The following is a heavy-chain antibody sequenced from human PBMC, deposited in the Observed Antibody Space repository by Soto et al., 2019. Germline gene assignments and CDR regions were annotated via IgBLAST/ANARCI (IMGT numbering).Heavy chain of an antibody. CDR1: GFSLTTSGVG. D-gene: IGHD3-3*01. Sequence: QITLNESGPPLVGPTETLTLPCRFSGFSLTTSGVGVAWIRQSPGKAPEWLALIYWDEDKRYGASPKSRPTITKDTSKNQVVLTVSALDPTDTATYYCAHRVLRTVFGLVTTTAIYFDFWGQGTPVAVSS. CDR2: IYWDEDK. CDR3: AHRVLRTVFGLVTTTAIYFDF. V-gene: IGHV2-5*05. J-gene: IGHJ4*02.